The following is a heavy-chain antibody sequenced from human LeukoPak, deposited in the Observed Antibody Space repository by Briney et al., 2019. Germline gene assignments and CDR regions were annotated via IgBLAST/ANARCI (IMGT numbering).Heavy chain of an antibody. V-gene: IGHV3-7*01. J-gene: IGHJ4*02. CDR2: IKQDGSEK. CDR3: ASGALRRGPLDY. D-gene: IGHD3-10*01. Sequence: GGSLRLSCAASGLTFSSYWMSWVRQAPGKGLEWVANIKQDGSEKYYVDSVKGRFTISRDNAKNSLYLQMNSLRAEDTAVYYCASGALRRGPLDYWGQGTLVTVSS. CDR1: GLTFSSYW.